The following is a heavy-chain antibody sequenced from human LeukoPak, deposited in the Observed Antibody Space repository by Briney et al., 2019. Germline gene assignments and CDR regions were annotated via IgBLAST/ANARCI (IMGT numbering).Heavy chain of an antibody. CDR2: IYYSGST. J-gene: IGHJ3*02. Sequence: SQTLSLTCTVSGGSISSGGYYWSWIRQHPGTGLEWIGYIYYSGSTYYNPSLKGRVTISVDTSKNQFSLKLSSVTAADTAVYYCARASMPDAFDIWGQGTMVTVSS. CDR3: ARASMPDAFDI. V-gene: IGHV4-31*03. D-gene: IGHD2-2*01. CDR1: GGSISSGGYY.